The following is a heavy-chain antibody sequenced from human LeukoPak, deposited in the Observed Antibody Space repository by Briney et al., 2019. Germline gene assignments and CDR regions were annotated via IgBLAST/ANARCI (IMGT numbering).Heavy chain of an antibody. J-gene: IGHJ4*02. CDR1: GFTFSSYA. V-gene: IGHV3-30*04. Sequence: GGSLRLSCAASGFTFSSYAMHWVRQAPGKGLEWVAVISYDGSNKYYADSVKGRFTISRDNSKNTLYLQMNSLRAEDTAVYYCARDKDPYYYDSSGLDYWGQGTLVTVSS. D-gene: IGHD3-22*01. CDR3: ARDKDPYYYDSSGLDY. CDR2: ISYDGSNK.